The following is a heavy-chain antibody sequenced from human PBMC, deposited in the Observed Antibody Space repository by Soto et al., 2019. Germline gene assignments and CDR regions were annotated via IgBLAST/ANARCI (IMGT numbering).Heavy chain of an antibody. J-gene: IGHJ6*02. D-gene: IGHD6-13*01. CDR3: ARETPSAAAAYYYYGLDV. CDR2: IIPVFGTE. Sequence: QVQLVQSGAEVKKAGSWVKFSSKVSGGPLSSFFFNWVGKAPGQGLEWVGGIIPVFGTESYAEKFQGRVTITADESTSTAYLELSSLRPDDTAVYYCARETPSAAAAYYYYGLDVWGQGTTVTVPS. V-gene: IGHV1-69*01. CDR1: GGPLSSFF.